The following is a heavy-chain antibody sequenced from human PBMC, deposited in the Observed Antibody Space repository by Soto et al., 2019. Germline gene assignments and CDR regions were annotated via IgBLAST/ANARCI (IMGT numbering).Heavy chain of an antibody. Sequence: LQESGGDLDQPGGSLRLSCAASGFKFSMFGMNWVRQAPGKGLEWIAYISSSSTTIVYGGSVEGRFTVSRDNVENSLYLQMKSLRDDDTAVYYCARDRGGVVAGFNWLDPWGHGTPVTVST. CDR2: ISSSSTTI. D-gene: IGHD6-19*01. CDR3: ARDRGGVVAGFNWLDP. J-gene: IGHJ5*02. V-gene: IGHV3-48*02. CDR1: GFKFSMFG.